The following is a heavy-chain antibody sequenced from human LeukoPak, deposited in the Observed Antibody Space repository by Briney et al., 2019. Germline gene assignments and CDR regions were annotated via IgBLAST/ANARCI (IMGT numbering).Heavy chain of an antibody. D-gene: IGHD3-10*01. CDR2: ISGSGGFT. CDR1: GFTFSSYA. J-gene: IGHJ6*03. CDR3: AKVSTMVRIYYYYMDV. Sequence: AGGSLRLSCAASGFTFSSYAMSWVRQAPGKGLEWVSTISGSGGFTYYADSVKGRFTISRDNSKNTLYLQMNSLRAEDTAVYYCAKVSTMVRIYYYYMDVWGKGTTVTISS. V-gene: IGHV3-23*01.